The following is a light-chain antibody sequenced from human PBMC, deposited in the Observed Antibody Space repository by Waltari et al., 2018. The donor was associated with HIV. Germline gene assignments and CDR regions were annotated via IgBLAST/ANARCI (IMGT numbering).Light chain of an antibody. V-gene: IGLV3-25*03. Sequence: SYELTQPPSVSVSPGQTARITCSGDALPKQYAYWYQQKPGQAPVLVIYKDSERPSGIPERFSGSSSGTTVTLTISGVLAEDEADYYCQSADSSGTYWVFGGGTKLTVL. CDR3: QSADSSGTYWV. J-gene: IGLJ3*02. CDR2: KDS. CDR1: ALPKQY.